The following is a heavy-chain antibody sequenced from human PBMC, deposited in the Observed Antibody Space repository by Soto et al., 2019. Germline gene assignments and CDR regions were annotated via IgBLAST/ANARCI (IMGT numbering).Heavy chain of an antibody. CDR1: GGSFSGFF. J-gene: IGHJ4*02. CDR3: ARGQWLPRGEY. D-gene: IGHD6-19*01. V-gene: IGHV4-34*02. Sequence: QVPLQQWGAGRLKPSETLSLTCAVHGGSFSGFFWPWISQPPGKGLEWIGEINHSGSTNYTPSLKSRVTISVDTSENQFSLRLTSVTAADTAVYYCARGQWLPRGEYWGQGTLVTVSS. CDR2: INHSGST.